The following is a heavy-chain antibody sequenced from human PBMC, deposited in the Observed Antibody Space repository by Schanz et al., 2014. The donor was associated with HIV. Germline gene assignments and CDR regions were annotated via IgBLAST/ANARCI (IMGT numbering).Heavy chain of an antibody. CDR3: ARVNKDIGGYYFDY. V-gene: IGHV1-18*01. D-gene: IGHD2-15*01. J-gene: IGHJ4*02. CDR1: GYIFTDYY. CDR2: ISTYNGNT. Sequence: QLQLVQSGPEVKKPGASMKVSCEASGYIFTDYYIHWVRQAPGQGLEWMGWISTYNGNTIYAQKFQGRVTMTTDTSTSTAYMELRSLRSDDTAVYYCARVNKDIGGYYFDYWGQGTLVTVSS.